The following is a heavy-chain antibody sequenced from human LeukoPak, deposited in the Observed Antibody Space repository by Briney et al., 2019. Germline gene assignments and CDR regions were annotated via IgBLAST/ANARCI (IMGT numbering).Heavy chain of an antibody. J-gene: IGHJ5*02. Sequence: GGSLRLSCAASGFIFSNHWMTWVRQAPGKGLEWVASIKQDGGEKYYVDSGKGRVTISRENDKNSLYLQMNSLRAEDTAVYFCARDNNLLSWGEGTLVTVSS. V-gene: IGHV3-7*01. D-gene: IGHD3-16*01. CDR1: GFIFSNHW. CDR2: IKQDGGEK. CDR3: ARDNNLLS.